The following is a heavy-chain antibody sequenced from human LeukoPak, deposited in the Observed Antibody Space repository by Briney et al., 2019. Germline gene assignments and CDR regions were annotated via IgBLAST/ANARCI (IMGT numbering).Heavy chain of an antibody. CDR1: GGSISSHY. V-gene: IGHV4-59*11. D-gene: IGHD3-3*01. CDR3: ARSLRFLEWLPNY. J-gene: IGHJ4*02. Sequence: PLETLSLTCTVSGGSISSHYWSWIRQPPGKGLEWIGYIYYSGSTNYNPSLKSRVTISVDTSKNQFSLKLSSVTAADTAVYYCARSLRFLEWLPNYWGQGTLVTVSS. CDR2: IYYSGST.